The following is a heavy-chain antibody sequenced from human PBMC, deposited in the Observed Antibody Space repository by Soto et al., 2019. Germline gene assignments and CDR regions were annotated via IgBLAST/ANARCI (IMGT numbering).Heavy chain of an antibody. CDR2: ISYDGSNQ. D-gene: IGHD3-3*01. Sequence: LRLSCTASGFPFNNYAMSWIRQDPGKGLEWVAVISYDGSNQYYAGSVKGRFTVSRDNSKNTMYLQINGLRAEDTAVYHCARAGPRYSDRRAYYTAFEYWGQGTVVTVSS. CDR3: ARAGPRYSDRRAYYTAFEY. V-gene: IGHV3-30-3*01. J-gene: IGHJ4*02. CDR1: GFPFNNYA.